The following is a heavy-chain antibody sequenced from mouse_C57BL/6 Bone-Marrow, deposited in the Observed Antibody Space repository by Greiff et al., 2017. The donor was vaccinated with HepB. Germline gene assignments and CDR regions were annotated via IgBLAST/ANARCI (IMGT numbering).Heavy chain of an antibody. Sequence: QVQLKESGPGLVAPSQSLSITCTVSGFSLTSYAISWVRQPPGKGLEWLGVIWTGGGTNYNSALKSRLSISKDNSKSQVFLKMNRLQTNDTARYYCARNLYDGYSLYWYFDVWGTGTTVTVSS. J-gene: IGHJ1*03. CDR1: GFSLTSYA. CDR2: IWTGGGT. V-gene: IGHV2-9-1*01. CDR3: ARNLYDGYSLYWYFDV. D-gene: IGHD2-3*01.